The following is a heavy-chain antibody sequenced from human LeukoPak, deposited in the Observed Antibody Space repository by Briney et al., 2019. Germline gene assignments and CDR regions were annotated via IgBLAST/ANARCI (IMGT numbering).Heavy chain of an antibody. V-gene: IGHV4-59*10. CDR1: GGSFSGYY. D-gene: IGHD3-22*01. CDR3: ARLIQVYDSSGYYQLFDY. J-gene: IGHJ4*02. CDR2: IYTSGST. Sequence: TSETLSLTCAVYGGSFSGYYWSWIRQPAGKGLEWIGRIYTSGSTNYNPSLKSRVTISVDTSKNQFSLKLSSVTAADTAVYYCARLIQVYDSSGYYQLFDYWGQGTLVTVSS.